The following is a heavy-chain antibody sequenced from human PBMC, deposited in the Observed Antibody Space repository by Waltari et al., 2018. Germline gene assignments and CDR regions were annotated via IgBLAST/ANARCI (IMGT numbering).Heavy chain of an antibody. J-gene: IGHJ3*02. CDR2: STPFFETA. V-gene: IGHV1-69*01. Sequence: ISWWRQDPVQGLEWRGGSTPFFETAKYAQNYQGRVMITADESTSTAYMELSSLRSEDTAVYYGARDHCSGPSCYLDAFDIWGQGTMVTVSS. D-gene: IGHD2-15*01. CDR3: ARDHCSGPSCYLDAFDI.